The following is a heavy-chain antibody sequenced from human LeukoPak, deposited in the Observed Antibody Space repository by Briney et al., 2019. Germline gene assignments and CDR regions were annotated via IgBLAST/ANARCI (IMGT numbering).Heavy chain of an antibody. CDR1: GGSISNYY. D-gene: IGHD1-26*01. CDR2: IYFSGTT. Sequence: PSETLSLTCTVSGGSISNYYWTWIRQPPGKGLEWIGCIYFSGTTNYNPSLKSRVTISLDTSNNQFSLKLTPVTAADTAVYYCARISPSSGTYWENFYYYMDVWGKGTTVTVSS. V-gene: IGHV4-59*01. CDR3: ARISPSSGTYWENFYYYMDV. J-gene: IGHJ6*03.